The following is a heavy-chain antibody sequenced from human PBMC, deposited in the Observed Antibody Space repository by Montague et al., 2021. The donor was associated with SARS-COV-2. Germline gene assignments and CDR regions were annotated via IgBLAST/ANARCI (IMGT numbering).Heavy chain of an antibody. V-gene: IGHV4-59*01. D-gene: IGHD2-15*01. CDR2: VHYTGST. CDR3: ARAQNICSIAHCVNYFDL. Sequence: SETLSLTCEVSGGSIRSYYWSWIRQSPGKGLEWIGYVHYTGSTKYNPSLKTRVTLSLDTPKNPFSLRPTSLTAAATAVYYCARAQNICSIAHCVNYFDLWGLGALVSVSS. CDR1: GGSIRSYY. J-gene: IGHJ4*02.